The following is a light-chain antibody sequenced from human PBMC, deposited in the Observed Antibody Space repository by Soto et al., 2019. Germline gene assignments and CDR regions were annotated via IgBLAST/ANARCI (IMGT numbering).Light chain of an antibody. CDR2: SNN. CDR1: SSNIGSNT. Sequence: QSVLTQPPSASRTPGQRVTISCSGSSSNIGSNTVNWYQQLPGTAPKLLIYSNNQRPSGVPDRFSGSKSGTSASLAISGLQSEDEADYYCEAWDDSLNGSVVFGGGTQLTV. V-gene: IGLV1-44*01. CDR3: EAWDDSLNGSVV. J-gene: IGLJ2*01.